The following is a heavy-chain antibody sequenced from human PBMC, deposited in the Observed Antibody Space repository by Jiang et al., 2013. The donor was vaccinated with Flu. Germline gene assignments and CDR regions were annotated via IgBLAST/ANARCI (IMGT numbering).Heavy chain of an antibody. V-gene: IGHV1-3*01. J-gene: IGHJ6*04. D-gene: IGHD2-8*01. CDR2: INAGNGNT. CDR1: GYTFTGYY. Sequence: GAEVKKPGASVKVSCKASGYTFTGYYMHWVRQAPGQGLEWMGWINAGNGNTKYSQKFQGRVTITRDTSASTAYMELSSLRSEDTAVYYCARGCINGVCYYNYGMDVWGKGTTVTVSS. CDR3: ARGCINGVCYYNYGMDV.